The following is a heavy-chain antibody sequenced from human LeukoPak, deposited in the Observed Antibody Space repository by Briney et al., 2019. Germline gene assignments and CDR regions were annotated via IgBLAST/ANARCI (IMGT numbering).Heavy chain of an antibody. CDR3: TTAFYIDGDPGY. V-gene: IGHV1-24*01. J-gene: IGHJ4*02. CDR1: GHTLIELP. D-gene: IGHD4-17*01. CDR2: FDPEDGDT. Sequence: ASVKVSCKVSGHTLIELPIHWVRQAPGKGCEWMGGFDPEDGDTIYAQRFQGRVTMTEDTSIETAYMEMSSLRFDDTAVYYCTTAFYIDGDPGYWGQGTLVTVSS.